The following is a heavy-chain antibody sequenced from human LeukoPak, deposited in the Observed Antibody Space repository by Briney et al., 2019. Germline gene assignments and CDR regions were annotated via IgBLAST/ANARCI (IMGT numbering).Heavy chain of an antibody. CDR2: INPSSGGT. D-gene: IGHD6-13*01. J-gene: IGHJ4*02. CDR1: GYTFNTYY. CDR3: ARDRGSSWYVDY. Sequence: ASVKVSCKASGYTFNTYYIHWVRQAPGQGLEWMGWINPSSGGTEYAQKFQGRVTMTGDTSISTAYMELSRLRSDDTAVYYCARDRGSSWYVDYWGQGTLVTVSS. V-gene: IGHV1-2*02.